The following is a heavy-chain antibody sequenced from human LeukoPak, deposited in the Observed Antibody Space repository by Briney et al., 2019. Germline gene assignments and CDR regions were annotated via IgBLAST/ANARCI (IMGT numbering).Heavy chain of an antibody. D-gene: IGHD3-10*01. CDR3: ARGLYYGSGQYYFDY. CDR2: ISPSGDST. J-gene: IGHJ4*02. V-gene: IGHV3-64*01. Sequence: GGSLRLACAASGFTFSSSYMHWVRQAPGKGLEYVSAISPSGDSTYYTNSVKGRFTISRDNSKNTLFLQMGSLTAEDMAVYYCARGLYYGSGQYYFDYWGQGTLVTVSS. CDR1: GFTFSSSY.